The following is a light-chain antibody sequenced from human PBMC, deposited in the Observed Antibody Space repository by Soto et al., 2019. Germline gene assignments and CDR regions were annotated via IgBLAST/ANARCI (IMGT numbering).Light chain of an antibody. CDR1: SSDVGGYNY. Sequence: QSVLTQPASVSGSPGQAITISCTGTSSDVGGYNYVSWYQQHPVKAPKLMIYEVSNRPSGVSNRFSGSKSRNTASLTISGLQAEDQADYHCSSYTSSSTPYLFGTGTKVTVL. V-gene: IGLV2-14*01. CDR3: SSYTSSSTPYL. J-gene: IGLJ1*01. CDR2: EVS.